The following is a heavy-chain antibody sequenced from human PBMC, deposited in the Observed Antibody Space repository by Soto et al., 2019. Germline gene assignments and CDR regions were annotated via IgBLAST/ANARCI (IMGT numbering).Heavy chain of an antibody. CDR2: IKQDGSEK. CDR3: ARDQVVVAATDHYNYYGMDV. D-gene: IGHD2-15*01. V-gene: IGHV3-7*03. J-gene: IGHJ6*02. Sequence: GGSLRLSCAASGFTFSGYWMSWVRQAPGKGLEWVANIKQDGSEKYYVDSVKGRFTISRDNAKNSLYLQMNSLRAEDTAVYYCARDQVVVAATDHYNYYGMDVWGQGTTVTVSS. CDR1: GFTFSGYW.